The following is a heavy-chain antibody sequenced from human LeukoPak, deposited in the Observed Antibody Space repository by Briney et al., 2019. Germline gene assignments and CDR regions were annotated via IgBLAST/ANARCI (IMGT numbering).Heavy chain of an antibody. J-gene: IGHJ4*02. CDR1: GFTFSGCA. CDR2: MSYDGRHK. D-gene: IGHD7-27*01. V-gene: IGHV3-30*04. Sequence: QPGGSLRLSCAASGFTFSGCAMHWVRQAPGKGPEWVAVMSYDGRHKYYADSVKGRFTISRDNSKNTLYLQMNSLRPDDTAVYFCARDFKWGQHCDYWGQGTLVTVSS. CDR3: ARDFKWGQHCDY.